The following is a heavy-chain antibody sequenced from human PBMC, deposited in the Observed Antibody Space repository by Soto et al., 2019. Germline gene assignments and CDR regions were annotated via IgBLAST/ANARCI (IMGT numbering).Heavy chain of an antibody. V-gene: IGHV1-69*13. CDR2: IIPMFETV. CDR1: GGTFDNYA. CDR3: ARGLRTGNYGMDG. Sequence: SVQVSCKASGGTFDNYAVSWVRQAPGQGLEWMGGIIPMFETVNYAQRFQGRLTIAADESTSTAYMELTSLTSADTAIYFCARGLRTGNYGMDGWGQGNTVTV. D-gene: IGHD2-15*01. J-gene: IGHJ6*02.